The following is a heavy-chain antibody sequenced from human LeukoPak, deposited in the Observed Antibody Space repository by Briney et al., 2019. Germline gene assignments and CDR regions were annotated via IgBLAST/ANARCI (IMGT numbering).Heavy chain of an antibody. CDR3: ARAQTLFWEFDGFDI. J-gene: IGHJ3*02. V-gene: IGHV3-69-1*01. CDR1: GFTFSSHS. Sequence: GGSLRLSCAASGFTFSSHSINWVRKAPGKGLEWIATMTVTNKIYYADSVKGRFTISRDNAENSVYLQMNSLRDEDTAVYSCARAQTLFWEFDGFDIWGRGTKVTVSS. CDR2: MTVTNKI. D-gene: IGHD3-3*01.